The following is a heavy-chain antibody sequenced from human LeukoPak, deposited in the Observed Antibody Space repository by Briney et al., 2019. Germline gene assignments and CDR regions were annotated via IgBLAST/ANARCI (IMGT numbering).Heavy chain of an antibody. Sequence: GASVKVSCKTSGYTFISHDISWVRQAPGQGLEWMGWISAYNGNTNYAQKFQGRVTVTTDTSTNTAYMELRSLRSADTAVYYCARNAVADTLSAYYFEYWGQGTLVTVSS. CDR3: ARNAVADTLSAYYFEY. V-gene: IGHV1-18*04. CDR1: GYTFISHD. CDR2: ISAYNGNT. D-gene: IGHD6-19*01. J-gene: IGHJ4*02.